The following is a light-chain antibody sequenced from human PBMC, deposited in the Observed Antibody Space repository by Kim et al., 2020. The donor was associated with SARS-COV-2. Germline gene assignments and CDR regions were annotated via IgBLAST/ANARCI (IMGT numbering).Light chain of an antibody. Sequence: GHVITISCTGTSSDVSGYNYVSWYQQHPGKAPKLMIYEVSNRPSGVSNRFSGSKSGNTASLTISGLQAEDEADYYCSSYTSSSTRVFGTGTKVTVL. CDR1: SSDVSGYNY. CDR3: SSYTSSSTRV. V-gene: IGLV2-14*01. CDR2: EVS. J-gene: IGLJ1*01.